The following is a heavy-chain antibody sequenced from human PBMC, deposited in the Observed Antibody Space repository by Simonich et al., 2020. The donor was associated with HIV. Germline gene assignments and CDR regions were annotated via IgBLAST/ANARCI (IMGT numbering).Heavy chain of an antibody. Sequence: QVQLQQWGAGLLKPSETLSLTCAVYGGSFSDYYWSWIRQPPGKGLEWLGEINHSGITNYKSSLNSRATISVDKSKNQFSLKLSSVTAADTAIYYCARRDRELILYFDYWGQGNLVTVSS. CDR2: INHSGIT. CDR1: GGSFSDYY. V-gene: IGHV4-34*01. CDR3: ARRDRELILYFDY. D-gene: IGHD3-3*01. J-gene: IGHJ4*02.